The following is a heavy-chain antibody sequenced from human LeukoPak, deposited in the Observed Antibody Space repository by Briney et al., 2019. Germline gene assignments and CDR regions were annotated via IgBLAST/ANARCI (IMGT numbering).Heavy chain of an antibody. CDR3: ATDPSVRGFTTGWFDP. J-gene: IGHJ5*02. D-gene: IGHD1-14*01. CDR1: GYTLTELS. Sequence: GASVKVSCKVSGYTLTELSMHWVRQAPGKGLEWMGGFDPEDGEIIYAQKFQGRVTMTEDTSTDTAYMELSSLRSEDTAVYYCATDPSVRGFTTGWFDPWGQGTLVTVSS. CDR2: FDPEDGEI. V-gene: IGHV1-24*01.